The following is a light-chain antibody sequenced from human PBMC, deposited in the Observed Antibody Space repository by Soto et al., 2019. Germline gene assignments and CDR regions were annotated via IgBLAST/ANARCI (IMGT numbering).Light chain of an antibody. CDR2: EVS. J-gene: IGLJ7*01. V-gene: IGLV2-8*01. CDR3: SSYAGSNSFV. CDR1: SNDVGGYNY. Sequence: QSVLTQPPSASGSPGQSVTISCTGTSNDVGGYNYVSWYQHHPGKAPKLMIYEVSKRPSGVPDRFSGSMSGNTASLTVSGLQAEDEADYYCSSYAGSNSFVFGTGTQLTVL.